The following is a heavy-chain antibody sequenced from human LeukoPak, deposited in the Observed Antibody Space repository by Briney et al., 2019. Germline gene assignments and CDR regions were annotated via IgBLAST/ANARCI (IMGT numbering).Heavy chain of an antibody. Sequence: GGSLRLSCAASGFTFSSYWMSWVRQAPGKGLEWVSTISGSGGSTYYADSVKGRFTISRDSSKNTLYLQMNSLRAEDTAVYYCAKDKTAIDYFDFWGQGTLVTVSS. CDR2: ISGSGGST. CDR1: GFTFSSYW. D-gene: IGHD2-21*02. V-gene: IGHV3-23*01. CDR3: AKDKTAIDYFDF. J-gene: IGHJ4*02.